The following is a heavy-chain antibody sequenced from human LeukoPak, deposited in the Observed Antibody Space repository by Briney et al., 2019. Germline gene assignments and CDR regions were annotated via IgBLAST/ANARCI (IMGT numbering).Heavy chain of an antibody. V-gene: IGHV3-11*05. J-gene: IGHJ4*02. CDR3: AKGSPPGD. CDR1: GFTFSDYY. Sequence: AGTLRLSCAASGFTFSDYYMTWIRRAQGQGLEWVSYISTSSSFTNYADSVRGRFTIFRDNVKNSLDLQMNTLRADDTAVEYCAKGSPPGDWGQGTLVSVSS. CDR2: ISTSSSFT. D-gene: IGHD3-16*01.